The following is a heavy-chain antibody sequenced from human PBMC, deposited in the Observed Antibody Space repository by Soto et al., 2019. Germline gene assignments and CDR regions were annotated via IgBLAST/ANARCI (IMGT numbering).Heavy chain of an antibody. Sequence: SETLSLTCTVSGGSINSGDYYWSWIRQPPGKGLEWIGYVFYSGNTYYNPSLQSRVSISIDTSKNQFSLKLTSVTAADTAVYYCAREGFYDRKIDYWGQGILVTVSS. J-gene: IGHJ4*02. D-gene: IGHD2-2*01. CDR3: AREGFYDRKIDY. CDR1: GGSINSGDYY. CDR2: VFYSGNT. V-gene: IGHV4-30-4*01.